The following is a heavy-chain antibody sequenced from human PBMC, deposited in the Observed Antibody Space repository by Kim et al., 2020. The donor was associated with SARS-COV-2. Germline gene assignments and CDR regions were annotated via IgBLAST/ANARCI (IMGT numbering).Heavy chain of an antibody. CDR3: ATDTSYGSGNPPGY. V-gene: IGHV1-24*01. Sequence: ASVKVSCKVSGYTLTELSMHWVRQAPGKGLEWMGGFDPEDGETIYAQKFQGRVTMTEDTSTDTAYMELSSLRSEDTAVYYCATDTSYGSGNPPGYWGQGTLVTVSS. CDR1: GYTLTELS. CDR2: FDPEDGET. J-gene: IGHJ4*02. D-gene: IGHD3-10*01.